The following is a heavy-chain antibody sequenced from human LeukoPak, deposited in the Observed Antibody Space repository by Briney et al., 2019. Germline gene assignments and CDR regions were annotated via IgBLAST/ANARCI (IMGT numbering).Heavy chain of an antibody. CDR1: GGSISSSSYY. D-gene: IGHD2-2*01. V-gene: IGHV4-39*01. CDR3: ARQDIVVVPNAFDI. J-gene: IGHJ3*02. Sequence: PSETLSLTCTVSGGSISSSSYYWGWIRQPPGKGLEWIGSIYYSGSTYYNPPLKSRVTISVDTSKNQFSLKLSSVTAADTAVYYCARQDIVVVPNAFDIWGQGTMVTVSS. CDR2: IYYSGST.